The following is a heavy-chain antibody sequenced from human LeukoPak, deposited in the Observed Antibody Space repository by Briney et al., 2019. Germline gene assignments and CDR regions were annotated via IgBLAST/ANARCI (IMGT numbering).Heavy chain of an antibody. CDR3: ARGGSSSWYSSGSY. CDR1: AYTLTGYY. D-gene: IGHD6-13*01. V-gene: IGHV1-2*02. Sequence: ASVKVSCKAPAYTLTGYYMHWVRQAPGQGLEWMGWINPNSGGTNYAQKFQGRVTMTRDTSISTAYMELSRLRSDDAAVYYCARGGSSSWYSSGSYWGQGTLVTVSS. CDR2: INPNSGGT. J-gene: IGHJ4*02.